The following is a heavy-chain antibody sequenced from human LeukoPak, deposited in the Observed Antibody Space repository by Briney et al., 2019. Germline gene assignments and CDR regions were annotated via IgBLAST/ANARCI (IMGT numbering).Heavy chain of an antibody. J-gene: IGHJ4*02. CDR2: IYPGDSDT. V-gene: IGHV5-51*01. CDR1: GYSFTSYW. Sequence: ESLKISCKGSGYSFTSYWIGWARQMPGKGLEWMGIIYPGDSDTRYSPSFQGQPTNSADKSISTAYRQWSSLKASDTAMYYCAIQSRGGSYFDYWGQGTLVTVSS. CDR3: AIQSRGGSYFDY. D-gene: IGHD1-26*01.